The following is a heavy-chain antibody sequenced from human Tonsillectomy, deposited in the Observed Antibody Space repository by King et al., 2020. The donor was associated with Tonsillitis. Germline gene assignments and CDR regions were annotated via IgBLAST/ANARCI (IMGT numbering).Heavy chain of an antibody. V-gene: IGHV4-39*01. D-gene: IGHD3-22*01. CDR1: GGSISSSNYY. Sequence: QLQESGPGLVKPSETLSLTCTVSGGSISSSNYYWGWIRQPPGKGLEWIGSIYYSGRTYYNPSLKSRVTISVDTSKNQFSLKLTSVTAADTAVYYCARRPEDYYDSSGYYYDKDYWGQGTLVTVSS. CDR2: IYYSGRT. J-gene: IGHJ4*02. CDR3: ARRPEDYYDSSGYYYDKDY.